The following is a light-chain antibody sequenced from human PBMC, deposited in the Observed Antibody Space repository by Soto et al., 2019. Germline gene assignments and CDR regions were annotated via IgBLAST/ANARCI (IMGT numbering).Light chain of an antibody. CDR2: DAS. J-gene: IGKJ5*01. Sequence: EIVLTQSPGTLSLSPGERATLSCRASQSINRHLAWYRQKPGQAPRLLIYDASNRATGIPARFSGSGSGTDFTLTISSLEPEDFAVYYCQQYNNWPPITFVQGTRLEIK. CDR1: QSINRH. V-gene: IGKV3-11*01. CDR3: QQYNNWPPIT.